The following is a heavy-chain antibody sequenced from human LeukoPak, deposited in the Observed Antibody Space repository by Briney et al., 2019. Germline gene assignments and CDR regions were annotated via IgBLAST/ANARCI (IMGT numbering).Heavy chain of an antibody. CDR1: GYTFTGYY. V-gene: IGHV1-2*02. CDR3: AREPGDGPNDY. Sequence: ASVKVSCKASGYTFTGYYMHWVRQAPGQGLEWMGLNNPNSGGTNYAQKFQGRVTMTRDTSISTAYMELSRLRSDDTAVYYCAREPGDGPNDYWGQGTLVTVSS. D-gene: IGHD5-24*01. J-gene: IGHJ4*02. CDR2: NNPNSGGT.